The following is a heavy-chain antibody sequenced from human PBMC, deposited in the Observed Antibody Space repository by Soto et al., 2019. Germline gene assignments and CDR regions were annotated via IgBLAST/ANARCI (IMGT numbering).Heavy chain of an antibody. CDR2: TSYDGKNK. V-gene: IGHV3-30*04. CDR1: GFTFSNFV. J-gene: IGHJ4*02. CDR3: ARERAIAATGIFYY. D-gene: IGHD6-13*01. Sequence: QVQLVESGGGVVQPGGSLRLSCAASGFTFSNFVMHWVRQAPGKGLEWVAATSYDGKNKDYADSVKGRFTISRENSKNTLYLQMNSLRHEDTAVYYCARERAIAATGIFYYWGQGTLVTVSS.